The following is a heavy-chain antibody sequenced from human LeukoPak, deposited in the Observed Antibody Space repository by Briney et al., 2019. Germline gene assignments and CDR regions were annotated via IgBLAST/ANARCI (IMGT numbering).Heavy chain of an antibody. V-gene: IGHV1-69*05. J-gene: IGHJ4*02. Sequence: PGASVKVSCKASGYTFTGYYMHWVRQAPGQGLEWMGRIIPIFGTANYAQKFQGRVTITTDESTSTAYMELSSLRSEDTAVYYCARDLYDFWSGLDYWGQGTLVTVSS. CDR2: IIPIFGTA. CDR1: GYTFTGYY. CDR3: ARDLYDFWSGLDY. D-gene: IGHD3-3*01.